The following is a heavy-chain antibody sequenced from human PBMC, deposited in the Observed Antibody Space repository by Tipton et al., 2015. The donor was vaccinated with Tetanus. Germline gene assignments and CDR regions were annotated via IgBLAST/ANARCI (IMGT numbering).Heavy chain of an antibody. CDR3: ARDQARGARGWNYFDS. CDR1: GDSVSSGSHY. Sequence: TLSLTCTVSGDSVSSGSHYWSWIRQPPGKGLEWIGYIYYNGRTNYNPSLKSRVTISVDTSKNQFSLRLNSVTAADTAVYYCARDQARGARGWNYFDSWGQGTLVTVSS. D-gene: IGHD6-6*01. CDR2: IYYNGRT. V-gene: IGHV4-61*01. J-gene: IGHJ4*02.